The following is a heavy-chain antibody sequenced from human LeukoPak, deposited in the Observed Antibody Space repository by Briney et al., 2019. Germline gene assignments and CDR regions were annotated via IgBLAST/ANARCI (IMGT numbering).Heavy chain of an antibody. V-gene: IGHV3-23*01. J-gene: IGHJ4*02. D-gene: IGHD2-15*01. CDR1: GFTFSSDA. CDR3: AKGKFTYCSGGSCSPSRGPFFDY. Sequence: GGSLRLSCAASGFTFSSDAMSWVRQAPGKGLEWVSGISGNGGSTYYADSVNGRFTISRDNSKNILYLQMNSLRAEDTAVFYCAKGKFTYCSGGSCSPSRGPFFDYWGRGILVTVSS. CDR2: ISGNGGST.